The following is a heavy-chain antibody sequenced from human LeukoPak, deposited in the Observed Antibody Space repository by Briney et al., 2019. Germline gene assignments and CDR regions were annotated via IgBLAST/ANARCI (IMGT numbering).Heavy chain of an antibody. J-gene: IGHJ3*02. CDR2: ISYDGSNK. CDR1: GFTFSSYG. V-gene: IGHV3-30*18. Sequence: PGGSLRLSCAASGFTFSSYGMHWVRQAPGKGLEWVAVISYDGSNKYYADSVKGRFTISRDNSKNTLYLQMNSLRAEDTAVYYCAKGRTPPIVGARSRDAFDIWGQGTMVTVSS. CDR3: AKGRTPPIVGARSRDAFDI. D-gene: IGHD1-26*01.